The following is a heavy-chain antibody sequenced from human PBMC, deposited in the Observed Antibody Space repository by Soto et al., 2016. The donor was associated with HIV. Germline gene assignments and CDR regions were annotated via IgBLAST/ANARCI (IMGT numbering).Heavy chain of an antibody. V-gene: IGHV4-34*02. J-gene: IGHJ1*01. CDR1: GGSFSGYY. CDR2: INHSGTS. Sequence: QVQLLQWGAGLLKSSETLSLNCTVYGGSFSGYYWSWIRQSPDKGLEWIAAINHSGTSTYNPSLKGRVAVSADTSKNHFFLKLTSVTAADSANFIFVQTLSMTKCHYLEYFQHWGRAPGSSSPQ. CDR3: VQTLSMTKCHYLEYFQH. D-gene: IGHD3-3*01.